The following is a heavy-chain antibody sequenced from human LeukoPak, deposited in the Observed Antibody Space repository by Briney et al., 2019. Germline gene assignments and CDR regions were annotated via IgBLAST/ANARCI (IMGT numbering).Heavy chain of an antibody. CDR1: GGSISSSSYY. J-gene: IGHJ4*02. D-gene: IGHD1-14*01. V-gene: IGHV4-39*07. CDR2: IYCSGST. CDR3: AREPRPSTYYFDY. Sequence: PSETLSLTCTVSGGSISSSSYYWGWIRQPPGKGLEWIGSIYCSGSTYYNPSLKSRVTISVDTSKNQFSLKLSSVTAADTAVYYCAREPRPSTYYFDYWGQGTLVTVSS.